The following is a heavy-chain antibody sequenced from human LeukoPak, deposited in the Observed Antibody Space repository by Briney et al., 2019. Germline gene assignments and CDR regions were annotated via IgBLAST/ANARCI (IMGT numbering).Heavy chain of an antibody. CDR3: ARDLSYYDSSGSIFDY. Sequence: SETLSLNCTVSGGSISSYYWSWIRQPAGKGLEWIGRIYTSGSTNYNPSLKSRVTMSVDPSKNQFSLKLSSVTAADTAVYYCARDLSYYDSSGSIFDYWGQGTLVTVSS. CDR2: IYTSGST. CDR1: GGSISSYY. D-gene: IGHD3-22*01. J-gene: IGHJ4*02. V-gene: IGHV4-4*07.